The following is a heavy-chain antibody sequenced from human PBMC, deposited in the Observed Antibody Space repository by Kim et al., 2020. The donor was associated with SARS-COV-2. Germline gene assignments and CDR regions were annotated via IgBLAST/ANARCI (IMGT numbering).Heavy chain of an antibody. V-gene: IGHV3-21*01. CDR2: ISSSSSYI. J-gene: IGHJ4*02. D-gene: IGHD6-13*01. Sequence: GGSLRLSCAASGFTFSSYSMNWVRQAPGKGLEWVSSISSSSSYIYYADSVKGRFTISRDNAKNSLYLQMNSLRAEDTAVYYCARAWGVYSSSLVYWGQGTLVTVSS. CDR3: ARAWGVYSSSLVY. CDR1: GFTFSSYS.